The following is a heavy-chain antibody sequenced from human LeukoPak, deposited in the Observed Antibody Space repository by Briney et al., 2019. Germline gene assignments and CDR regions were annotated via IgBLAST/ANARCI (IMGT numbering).Heavy chain of an antibody. CDR2: INPNSGGT. CDR3: ARVGVVRGVTPRNWFDP. V-gene: IGHV1-2*02. CDR1: GYTFTGYY. D-gene: IGHD3-10*01. Sequence: ASVKVSCKASGYTFTGYYMHWVRQAPGQGLEWMGWINPNSGGTNYAQKFQGRVTMTRDTSISIAYMELSRLRSDDTAVYYCARVGVVRGVTPRNWFDPWGQGTLVTVSS. J-gene: IGHJ5*02.